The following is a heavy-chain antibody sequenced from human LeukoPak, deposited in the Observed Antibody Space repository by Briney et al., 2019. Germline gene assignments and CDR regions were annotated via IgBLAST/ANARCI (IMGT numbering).Heavy chain of an antibody. CDR3: ARRRITIFGVVIQYFDY. V-gene: IGHV4-38-2*02. CDR1: GYSISSGYY. J-gene: IGHJ4*02. Sequence: SETLSLTCTVSGYSISSGYYWGWIRQPPGKGLEWIGSIYQSGSTYYNPSLKSRVTISVGTSKNQFSLKLSSVTAADTAVYYCARRRITIFGVVIQYFDYWGQGTLVTVSS. D-gene: IGHD3-3*01. CDR2: IYQSGST.